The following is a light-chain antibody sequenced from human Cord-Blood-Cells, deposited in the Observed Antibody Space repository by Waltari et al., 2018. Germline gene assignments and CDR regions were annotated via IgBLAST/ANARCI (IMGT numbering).Light chain of an antibody. J-gene: IGKJ4*01. Sequence: EIVMTQSPATLSVPPGERAPLPCRASQSVSSNLAWYQQKPGQAPRLLIYGASTRATGIPARFSGSGSGTEFILTISSLQSEDFAVYYCQQYNNWPLTFGGGTK. CDR3: QQYNNWPLT. V-gene: IGKV3-15*01. CDR2: GAS. CDR1: QSVSSN.